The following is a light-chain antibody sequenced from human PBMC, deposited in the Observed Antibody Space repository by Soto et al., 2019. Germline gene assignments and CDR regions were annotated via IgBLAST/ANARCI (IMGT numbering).Light chain of an antibody. CDR1: QNIYSN. V-gene: IGKV3-15*01. CDR3: LQYHNLWA. CDR2: RAS. J-gene: IGKJ1*01. Sequence: IVMTQSPATLSVSPGERVTLSCRASQNIYSNIAWYQQRPGQAPRLLIYRASTRATGVPARFSGSGSGTDFTLTISRLQSEDVTVYSCLQYHNLWAFGQGTKVEIK.